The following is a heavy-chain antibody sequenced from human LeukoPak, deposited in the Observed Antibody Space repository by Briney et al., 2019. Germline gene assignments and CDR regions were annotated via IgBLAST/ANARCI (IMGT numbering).Heavy chain of an antibody. CDR2: ISGSGGST. CDR1: AFTFSSYA. D-gene: IGHD3-16*02. Sequence: GGSLRLSCAASAFTFSSYAMSWVRQAPGKGLEWVSAISGSGGSTYYAESVKGRCTISRDNSKRTLFLQMNSLRAEDTAVYYCARVIAFRGYMDVWGKGTTVTVSS. V-gene: IGHV3-23*01. CDR3: ARVIAFRGYMDV. J-gene: IGHJ6*03.